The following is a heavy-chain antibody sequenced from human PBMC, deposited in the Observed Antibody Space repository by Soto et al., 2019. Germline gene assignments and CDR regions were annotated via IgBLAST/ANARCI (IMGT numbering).Heavy chain of an antibody. D-gene: IGHD3-3*01. J-gene: IGHJ6*02. CDR3: ARESLLKSIPIYGYYYYAMDV. CDR2: IKPDGSEV. V-gene: IGHV3-7*03. CDR1: GFIFSSSW. Sequence: EVQLVESGGGLVLPGGSPRLSCAASGFIFSSSWMTWVRQAPGKGLEWVANIKPDGSEVYYADSVKGRFTISRDNPRNSLYLQMSSLGAEDTAVYYCARESLLKSIPIYGYYYYAMDVWGQGTTVIVSS.